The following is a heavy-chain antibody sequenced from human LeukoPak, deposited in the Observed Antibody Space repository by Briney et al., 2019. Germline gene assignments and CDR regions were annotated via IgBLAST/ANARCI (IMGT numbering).Heavy chain of an antibody. Sequence: PSETLSLTCAVYGGSFSGYYWSWIRQPPGKGLEWIGEINHSGSTNYNPSLKSRVTISVDTSKNQFSLKLSSVTAADTAVYYCARGNCDSSGCHDPLLDYWGQGTLVTVSS. CDR1: GGSFSGYY. D-gene: IGHD6-19*01. CDR2: INHSGST. CDR3: ARGNCDSSGCHDPLLDY. J-gene: IGHJ4*02. V-gene: IGHV4-34*01.